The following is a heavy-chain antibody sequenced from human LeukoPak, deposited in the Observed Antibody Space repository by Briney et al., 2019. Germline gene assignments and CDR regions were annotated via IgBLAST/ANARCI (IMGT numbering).Heavy chain of an antibody. V-gene: IGHV4-59*01. CDR3: ARAVISFGATVAKGFDC. D-gene: IGHD3-16*01. CDR1: GGSFSTDY. J-gene: IGHJ4*02. CDR2: IYYSGFT. Sequence: SETLSLTCTVSGGSFSTDYWTWIRQPPGKGLEWIGYIYYSGFTDYNPSLKSRVTMSLDTSKNQFSLKLSSVTAADTAVYYCARAVISFGATVAKGFDCWGQGSLVTVPS.